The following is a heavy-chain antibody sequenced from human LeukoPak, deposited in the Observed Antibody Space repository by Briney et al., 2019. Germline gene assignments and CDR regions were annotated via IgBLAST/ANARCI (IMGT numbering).Heavy chain of an antibody. CDR1: GYSLSSGYY. CDR3: ARRDYDSSLDY. CDR2: IYHSGST. D-gene: IGHD3-22*01. Sequence: SETLSLTCTVSGYSLSSGYYWGWIRQPPGKGLEWIGSIYHSGSTYYNPSLKSRVTISVDTSKNQFSLKLSSVTAADTAVYYCARRDYDSSLDYWGQGTLVTVSS. J-gene: IGHJ4*02. V-gene: IGHV4-38-2*02.